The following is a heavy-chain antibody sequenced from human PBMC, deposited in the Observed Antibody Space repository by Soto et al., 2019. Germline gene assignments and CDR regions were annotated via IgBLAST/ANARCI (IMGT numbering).Heavy chain of an antibody. V-gene: IGHV3-9*01. CDR1: GFTFDDYA. CDR2: ISRNSGSI. J-gene: IGHJ3*02. CDR3: AKDRGIAAAGTPPDAFDI. Sequence: EVQLVESGGGLVQPGRSLRLSCAASGFTFDDYAMHWVRQAPGKGLEWVSGISRNSGSIGYADSVKGRFTISRDNAKNSLYLQMNSLRAEDTALYYCAKDRGIAAAGTPPDAFDIWGQGTMVTVSS. D-gene: IGHD6-13*01.